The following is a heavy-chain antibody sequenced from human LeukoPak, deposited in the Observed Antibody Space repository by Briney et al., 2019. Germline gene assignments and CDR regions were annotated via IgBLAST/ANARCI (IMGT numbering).Heavy chain of an antibody. D-gene: IGHD6-19*01. CDR2: ISGSGGST. J-gene: IGHJ4*02. CDR1: GFTFSSYA. V-gene: IGHV3-23*01. Sequence: GGSLRLSCAASGFTFSSYAMSWVRQAPGKGLEWVSAISGSGGSTYYADSVKGRFTISRDNSKNTLYLQMNSLRAEDTAVYYCANLGIAVAGRGDYFDYWGQGTLVTVSS. CDR3: ANLGIAVAGRGDYFDY.